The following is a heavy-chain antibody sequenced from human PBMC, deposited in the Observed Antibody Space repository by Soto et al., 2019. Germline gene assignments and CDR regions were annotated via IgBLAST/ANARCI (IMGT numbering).Heavy chain of an antibody. CDR2: IHPSDSST. CDR3: ARHFHHASDDRGQAF. V-gene: IGHV5-10-1*01. J-gene: IGHJ4*02. Sequence: SCMSQIHGKGLEWMGRIHPSDSSTNYSPSFQGHVVISVDTSTNTATLQWSSLKASDTAIFFFARHFHHASDDRGQAFWGQATLVTVSS. D-gene: IGHD3-10*02.